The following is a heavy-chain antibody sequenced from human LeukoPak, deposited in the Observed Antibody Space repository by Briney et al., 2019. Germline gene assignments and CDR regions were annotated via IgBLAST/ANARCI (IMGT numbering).Heavy chain of an antibody. Sequence: PGGSLRLSCAASGFTFSSCEMNWVRQAPGKGLEWVSYISSSGSTIYYADSVKGRFTISRDNAKNSLYLQMNSLRAEDTAVYYCARDGGDDSSGYYSRYYYYGMDVWGQGTTVTVSS. CDR3: ARDGGDDSSGYYSRYYYYGMDV. V-gene: IGHV3-48*03. J-gene: IGHJ6*02. CDR1: GFTFSSCE. D-gene: IGHD3-22*01. CDR2: ISSSGSTI.